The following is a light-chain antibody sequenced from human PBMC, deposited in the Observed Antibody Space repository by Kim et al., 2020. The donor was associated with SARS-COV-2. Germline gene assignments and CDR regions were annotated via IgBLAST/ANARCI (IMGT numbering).Light chain of an antibody. V-gene: IGKV3-15*01. CDR2: GAS. CDR3: QQYNNWPLT. J-gene: IGKJ4*01. CDR1: QSIGSS. Sequence: VSPGEIATLASGASQSIGSSLVWYQQQPGRAPRLLIYGASTRATGIPARFSGSGSGTEVTLTISSLQSADFAVYFCQQYNNWPLTFGGGTKVDIK.